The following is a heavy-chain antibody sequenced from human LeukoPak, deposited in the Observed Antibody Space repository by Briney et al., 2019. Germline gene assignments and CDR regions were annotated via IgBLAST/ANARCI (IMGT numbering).Heavy chain of an antibody. Sequence: GGSLRLSCAASGFTFSSYSTNWVRQAPGKGLEWVSSISSSSSYIYYADSVKGRFTISRDNAKNSLYLQMNSLRAEDTAVYYCAELGITMIGGVWGKGTTATISS. CDR3: AELGITMIGGV. J-gene: IGHJ6*04. D-gene: IGHD3-10*02. CDR1: GFTFSSYS. CDR2: ISSSSSYI. V-gene: IGHV3-21*01.